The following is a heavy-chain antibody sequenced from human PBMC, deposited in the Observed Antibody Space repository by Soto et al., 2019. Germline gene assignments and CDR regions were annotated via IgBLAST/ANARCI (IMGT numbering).Heavy chain of an antibody. CDR1: GFTFSSYS. V-gene: IGHV3-48*01. CDR2: ISSSSSTI. J-gene: IGHJ4*02. Sequence: EVQLVESGGGLVQPGGPLRLSCAASGFTFSSYSMNWVRQAPGKGLEWVSYISSSSSTIYYADSVKGRFTISRDNAKNSLYLQMNSLRAEDTAVYYCARDSVPYYDILTGYYRKPYFDYWGQGTLVTVSS. CDR3: ARDSVPYYDILTGYYRKPYFDY. D-gene: IGHD3-9*01.